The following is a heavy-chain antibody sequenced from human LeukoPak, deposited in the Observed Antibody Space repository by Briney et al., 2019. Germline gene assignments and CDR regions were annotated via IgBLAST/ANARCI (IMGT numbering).Heavy chain of an antibody. D-gene: IGHD6-13*01. CDR1: GDSVSSNSAA. Sequence: RSQTLSLTCAISGDSVSSNSAAWNWIRQSPSRGLEWLGRTYYRSKWYNDYAVSVKSRITINPDTSKNQFSLQLNSVTPEDTAVYYCARDQGQWGKAAAGTGPLYSYGSYYFDYWGQGTLVTVSS. J-gene: IGHJ4*02. V-gene: IGHV6-1*01. CDR3: ARDQGQWGKAAAGTGPLYSYGSYYFDY. CDR2: TYYRSKWYN.